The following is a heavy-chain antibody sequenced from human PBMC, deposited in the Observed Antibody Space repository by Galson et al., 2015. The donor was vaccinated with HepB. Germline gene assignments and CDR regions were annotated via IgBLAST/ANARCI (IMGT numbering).Heavy chain of an antibody. CDR2: ISYDGRNK. Sequence: SLRLSCAVSGITFSYYNMYWVRQAPGKGLEWVALISYDGRNKYFADSVKGRFTIFRDNSKKTLYLQMNSPSAEDTAVYYCATDSWGHRDDYYYPPDLWGQGTLVTVSS. CDR1: GITFSYYN. CDR3: ATDSWGHRDDYYYPPDL. D-gene: IGHD1-26*01. J-gene: IGHJ4*02. V-gene: IGHV3-30*04.